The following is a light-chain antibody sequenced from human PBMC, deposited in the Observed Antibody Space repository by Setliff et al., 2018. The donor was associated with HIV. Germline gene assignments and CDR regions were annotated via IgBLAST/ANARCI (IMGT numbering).Light chain of an antibody. J-gene: IGLJ1*01. CDR3: QVWDSSSDHYV. V-gene: IGLV3-21*02. CDR2: EDS. Sequence: SYELTPPPSVSVAPGETARITCGGNDIGSKSVHWYQQRPGQAPVLAVYEDSARPSGIPVRFSSSNSGNTATLTISRVEAGDEADYYCQVWDSSSDHYVFGTGTKVTVL. CDR1: DIGSKS.